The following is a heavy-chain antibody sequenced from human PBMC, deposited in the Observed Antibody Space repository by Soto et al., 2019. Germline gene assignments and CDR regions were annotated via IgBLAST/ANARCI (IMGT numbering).Heavy chain of an antibody. CDR2: INPNSGGT. CDR3: ARGGYSSSWRGFYCGMDV. V-gene: IGHV1-2*04. J-gene: IGHJ6*02. CDR1: GYTFTGYY. D-gene: IGHD6-13*01. Sequence: QVQLVQSGAEVKKPGASVKVSCKASGYTFTGYYMHWVRQAPGQGLEWMGWINPNSGGTNYAQKFQGWVTMTRDTSIRTAGRGLGRLRSDDTGVYYCARGGYSSSWRGFYCGMDVWGRGTTVTVSS.